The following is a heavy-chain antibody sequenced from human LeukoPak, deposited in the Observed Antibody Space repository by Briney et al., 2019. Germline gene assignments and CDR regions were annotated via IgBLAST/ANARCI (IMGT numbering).Heavy chain of an antibody. CDR2: ISWNSGSI. CDR1: GFTFDDYA. Sequence: GGSLRLSCAASGFTFDDYAMHWVRQAPGKGLEWDSGISWNSGSIGYADSVKGRFTISRDNAKNSLYLQMNSLRAEDTALYYCAKDSSTSGAPDYWGQGTLVTVSS. CDR3: AKDSSTSGAPDY. D-gene: IGHD2-2*01. V-gene: IGHV3-9*01. J-gene: IGHJ4*02.